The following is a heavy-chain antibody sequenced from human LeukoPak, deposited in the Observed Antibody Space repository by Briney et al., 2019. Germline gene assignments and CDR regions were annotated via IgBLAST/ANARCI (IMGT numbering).Heavy chain of an antibody. D-gene: IGHD1-26*01. CDR1: GYSISSGYY. V-gene: IGHV4-38-2*01. CDR3: ARRRLSGSYLYYFDY. CDR2: IYHSGST. Sequence: TSETLSLTCGVSGYSISSGYYWGWIRQPPGKGLEWIGSIYHSGSTYYNPSLKSRVTISVDTSKNQFSLKLSSVTAADTAVYYCARRRLSGSYLYYFDYWGQGTLVTVS. J-gene: IGHJ4*02.